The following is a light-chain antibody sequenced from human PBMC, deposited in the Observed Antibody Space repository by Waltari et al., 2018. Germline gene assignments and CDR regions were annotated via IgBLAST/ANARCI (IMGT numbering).Light chain of an antibody. Sequence: DIQMTQSPSTLSASVGDRVTITCRASQNINDWLAWYLQKPGKAPKVLIYKASNLESGVPSRFSGSGSGTDFTLTISSLQPDDFATYYCQQYNTYTYTFGQGTKLEIK. CDR2: KAS. V-gene: IGKV1-5*03. CDR3: QQYNTYTYT. J-gene: IGKJ2*01. CDR1: QNINDW.